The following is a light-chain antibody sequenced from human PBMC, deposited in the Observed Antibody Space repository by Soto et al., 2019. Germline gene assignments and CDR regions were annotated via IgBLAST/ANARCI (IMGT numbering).Light chain of an antibody. Sequence: DIKMTQSPSSVSASVGDSVTITCRASQGIGTWLAWYQQKPGQAPKLLIYGASRLQSGVPSRFSGSGSGTDFTLTITSLQPEDVATYYCHQADSLFTFGPGTKVDIK. CDR2: GAS. CDR1: QGIGTW. J-gene: IGKJ3*01. V-gene: IGKV1-12*01. CDR3: HQADSLFT.